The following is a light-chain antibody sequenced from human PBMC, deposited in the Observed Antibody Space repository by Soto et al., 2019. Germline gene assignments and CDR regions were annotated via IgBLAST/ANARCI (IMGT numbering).Light chain of an antibody. CDR2: DAS. CDR1: QSVSSY. Sequence: EIVLTQSPATLSLSPGVRATLSCRASQSVSSYLAWYQQKPGQAPRLLIYDASNRATGIPARFSGSGSGTDFTLTISSLEPEDFAVYYCQQRSNWPPLFGGGTKAEIK. CDR3: QQRSNWPPL. J-gene: IGKJ4*01. V-gene: IGKV3-11*01.